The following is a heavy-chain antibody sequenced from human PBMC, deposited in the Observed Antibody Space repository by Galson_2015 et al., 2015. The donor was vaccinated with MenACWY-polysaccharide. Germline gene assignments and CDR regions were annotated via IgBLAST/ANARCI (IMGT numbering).Heavy chain of an antibody. CDR1: GFTFSDYY. J-gene: IGHJ4*02. CDR2: ISSSGSTI. V-gene: IGHV3-11*01. D-gene: IGHD6-19*01. CDR3: ARACEEWLVGFDY. Sequence: SLRLSCAASGFTFSDYYMSWIRQAPGKGLEWVSYISSSGSTIYYADSVKGRFTISRDNAKNSLCLQMNSLRAEDTAVYYCARACEEWLVGFDYWGQGTLVTVSS.